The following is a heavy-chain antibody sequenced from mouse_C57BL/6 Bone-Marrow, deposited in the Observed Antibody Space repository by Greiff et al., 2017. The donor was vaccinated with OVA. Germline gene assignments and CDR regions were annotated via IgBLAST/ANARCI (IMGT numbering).Heavy chain of an antibody. Sequence: QVQLKQSGAELVRPGASVKLSCKASGYTFTDYYINWVKQRPGQGLEWIGMIHPNSGSTNYNEKFKSKATLTVDKSSSTAYMQLSSLTSEDSAVYYCARYGGFAYWGQGTLVTVSA. J-gene: IGHJ3*01. CDR2: IHPNSGST. D-gene: IGHD1-1*01. V-gene: IGHV1-64*01. CDR1: GYTFTDYY. CDR3: ARYGGFAY.